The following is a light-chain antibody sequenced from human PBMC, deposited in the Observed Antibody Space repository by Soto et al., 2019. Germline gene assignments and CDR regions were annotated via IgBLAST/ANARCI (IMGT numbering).Light chain of an antibody. Sequence: GDRVTITCRASQTITTWMAWYQQKPGKAPKLLIYDASSLESGVPSRFSGSGSGTEFTLTISSLQPDDFATYYCQQYNSYSWTFGQGTKVDIK. CDR1: QTITTW. CDR2: DAS. J-gene: IGKJ1*01. V-gene: IGKV1-5*01. CDR3: QQYNSYSWT.